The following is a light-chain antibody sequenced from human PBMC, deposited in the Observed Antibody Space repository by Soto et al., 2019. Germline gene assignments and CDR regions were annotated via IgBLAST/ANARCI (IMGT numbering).Light chain of an antibody. Sequence: QSVLTQPASVSGSPGQSITISCTGTSSDVGGYNYVSWCQQHPGKAPKLMIYDVSNRPSGVSNRFSGSKSDNTASLTISGLQAEDEADYYCSSYTSSSTLYVFGTGTKVTVL. CDR1: SSDVGGYNY. J-gene: IGLJ1*01. V-gene: IGLV2-14*01. CDR3: SSYTSSSTLYV. CDR2: DVS.